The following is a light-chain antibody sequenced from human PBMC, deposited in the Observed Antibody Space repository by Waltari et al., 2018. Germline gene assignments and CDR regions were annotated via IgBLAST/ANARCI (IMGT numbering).Light chain of an antibody. Sequence: QSALTQPASVSGSPGQSITISCTGTSSDVGSYNLVSWYQQHPGKAPKLMIYEGSKRPSAVSNRFTGSKSGNTASRTISGLQADDEADYYCCSYAGSSTFVVFGGGTKLTVL. CDR2: EGS. J-gene: IGLJ2*01. CDR3: CSYAGSSTFVV. CDR1: SSDVGSYNL. V-gene: IGLV2-23*03.